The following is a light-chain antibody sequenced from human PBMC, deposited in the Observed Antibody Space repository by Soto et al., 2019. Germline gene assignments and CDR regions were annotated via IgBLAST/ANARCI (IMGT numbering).Light chain of an antibody. Sequence: DVQVSNSPSAVSATVGDRVTMTCRASQSISGLLAWYQQKPGKAPKLLIYKASSLENGVSSRFSGSGSGTEFTLTITSLQPDDFATYCCQHYKSYSVPFGQVGKA. V-gene: IGKV1-5*03. CDR1: QSISGL. CDR3: QHYKSYSVP. J-gene: IGKJ1*01. CDR2: KAS.